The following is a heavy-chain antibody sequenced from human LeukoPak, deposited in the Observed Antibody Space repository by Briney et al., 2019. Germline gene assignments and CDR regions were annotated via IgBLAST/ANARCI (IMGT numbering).Heavy chain of an antibody. CDR3: ARDYYDSSGRYFDY. V-gene: IGHV4-61*08. D-gene: IGHD3-22*01. CDR1: GGSISSGDYY. Sequence: PSETLSLTCTVSGGSISSGDYYWSWIRQPPGKGLEWIGYIYYSGSTNYNPSLKSRVTISVDTSKNQFSLKLSSVTAADTAVNYCARDYYDSSGRYFDYWGQGTLVTVSS. CDR2: IYYSGST. J-gene: IGHJ4*02.